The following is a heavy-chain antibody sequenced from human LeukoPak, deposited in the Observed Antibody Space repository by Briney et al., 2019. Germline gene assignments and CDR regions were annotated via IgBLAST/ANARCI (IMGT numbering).Heavy chain of an antibody. CDR1: GGSISNYY. CDR3: ARDPGGHCDGHSCWGSRIDP. V-gene: IGHV4-59*01. Sequence: SETLSLTCTVSGGSISNYYWSWIRQPPGKGLEWIGYIYYSGSTKYNPSLKSRVTISVDTSKNQFSLRLSSVTAADTAVYYCARDPGGHCDGHSCWGSRIDPWGQGTLVTVSS. CDR2: IYYSGST. D-gene: IGHD2-15*01. J-gene: IGHJ5*02.